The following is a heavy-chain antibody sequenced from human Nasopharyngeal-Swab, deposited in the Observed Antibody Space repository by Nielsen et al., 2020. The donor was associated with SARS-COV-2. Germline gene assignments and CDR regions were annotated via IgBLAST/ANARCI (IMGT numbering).Heavy chain of an antibody. CDR1: GGSISSYY. J-gene: IGHJ4*02. CDR3: ARLSSWYLRNYYFDY. D-gene: IGHD6-13*01. Sequence: SETLSLTRTFSGGSISSYYWSWIRQPPRKGLEWIGYIYYSGSTNYNPSLKSRVTISVDTSKNQFSLKLSSVTAADTAVYYCARLSSWYLRNYYFDYWGQGTLVTVSS. CDR2: IYYSGST. V-gene: IGHV4-59*01.